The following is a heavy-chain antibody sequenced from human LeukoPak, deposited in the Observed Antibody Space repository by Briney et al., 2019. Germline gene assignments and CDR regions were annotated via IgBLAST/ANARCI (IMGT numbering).Heavy chain of an antibody. V-gene: IGHV5-51*01. J-gene: IGHJ3*02. D-gene: IGHD3-16*01. CDR1: GYSFTSYW. CDR3: ARPTQSYYDYVWGSPGNAFDI. CDR2: IYPGDSDT. Sequence: GESLKISCKGSGYSFTSYWIGWVRPMPGKGLEWMGIIYPGDSDTRYSPSFQGQVTISADKSISTAYLQWSSLKASDTAMYYCARPTQSYYDYVWGSPGNAFDIWGQGTMVTVSS.